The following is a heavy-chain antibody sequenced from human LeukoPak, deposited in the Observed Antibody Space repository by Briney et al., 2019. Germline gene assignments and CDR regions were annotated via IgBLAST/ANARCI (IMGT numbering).Heavy chain of an antibody. CDR1: GFTISNDG. CDR3: ASDYYGSGHTGH. J-gene: IGHJ4*02. D-gene: IGHD3-10*01. CDR2: IQNDGSYK. V-gene: IGHV3-30*02. Sequence: GGSLRLSCAASGFTISNDGMHWVRQAPGKGLEWGASIQNDGSYKHYADSVRGRFTISRDNFKNTLYLQMNSLRAEDTAVYYCASDYYGSGHTGHWGQGNLVTVSS.